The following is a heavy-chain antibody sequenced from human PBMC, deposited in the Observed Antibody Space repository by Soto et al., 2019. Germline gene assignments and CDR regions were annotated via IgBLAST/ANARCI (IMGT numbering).Heavy chain of an antibody. CDR2: IWYDGSNK. V-gene: IGHV3-33*01. CDR1: GFTFSSYG. Sequence: QVQLVESGGGVVQPGRSLRLSCAASGFTFSSYGMHWVRQAPGKGLEWVAVIWYDGSNKYYADSVKGRFTISRDNSKNTRYLQMNSLRAEETAVYYCARAMGDCSSTSCPDHYYYYMDVWGKGTTVTVSS. CDR3: ARAMGDCSSTSCPDHYYYYMDV. D-gene: IGHD2-2*01. J-gene: IGHJ6*03.